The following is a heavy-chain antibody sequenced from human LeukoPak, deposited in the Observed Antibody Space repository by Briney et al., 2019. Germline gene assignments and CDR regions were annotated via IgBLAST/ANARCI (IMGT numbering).Heavy chain of an antibody. J-gene: IGHJ4*02. CDR3: AKDFEGRLQPLDY. V-gene: IGHV3-23*01. CDR2: ISSSGGST. CDR1: GFTFSSYS. Sequence: GGSLRLSCAASGFTFSSYSMSWVRQAPGKGLEWVSAISSSGGSTDYTDSVKGRFTISRDNSKNTLFLQMNSLRAEDTAVYYCAKDFEGRLQPLDYWGQGTLVTVSS. D-gene: IGHD5-24*01.